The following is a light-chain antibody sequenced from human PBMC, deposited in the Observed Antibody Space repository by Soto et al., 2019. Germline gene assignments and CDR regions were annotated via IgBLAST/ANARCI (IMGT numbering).Light chain of an antibody. CDR2: GAS. CDR3: QQYGSSPPLT. Sequence: ETVMTPSPATLSVSPGERATLSCRASRSVSSSFLAWYQQKPGQAPRLLIYGASSRATGIPDRFSGSGSGTDFTLTISRLEPEDFAVYYCQQYGSSPPLTFGGGTKVDIK. CDR1: RSVSSSF. V-gene: IGKV3-20*01. J-gene: IGKJ4*01.